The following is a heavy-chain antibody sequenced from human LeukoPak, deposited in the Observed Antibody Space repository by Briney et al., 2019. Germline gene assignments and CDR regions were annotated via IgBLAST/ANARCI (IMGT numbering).Heavy chain of an antibody. CDR2: IKKDGSEK. CDR1: GFTFSSYV. J-gene: IGHJ3*02. CDR3: ARDNPAYYDFWSGFIDAFDI. D-gene: IGHD3-3*01. Sequence: GGSLRLSCAASGFTFSSYVMHWVGQAQGKGLEWVAKIKKDGSEKYYVDSVKGRFTISRDNAKNSLYLQMNSLRAEDTAVYYCARDNPAYYDFWSGFIDAFDIWGQGTMVTVSS. V-gene: IGHV3-7*01.